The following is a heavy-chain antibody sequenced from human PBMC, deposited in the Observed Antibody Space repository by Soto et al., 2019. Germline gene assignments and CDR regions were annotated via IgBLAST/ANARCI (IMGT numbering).Heavy chain of an antibody. CDR3: AKVYDRVWGSFGFDY. J-gene: IGHJ4*02. Sequence: GGSLRLSCAASGFTFSTYAMSWVRQAPGKGLEWVSGISGSGGQIYFADSLKGRFTVSRDNSKNTLYLQMNSLRDEDTAVYYCAKVYDRVWGSFGFDYWGQGALVTVSS. CDR2: ISGSGGQI. V-gene: IGHV3-23*01. CDR1: GFTFSTYA. D-gene: IGHD3-16*01.